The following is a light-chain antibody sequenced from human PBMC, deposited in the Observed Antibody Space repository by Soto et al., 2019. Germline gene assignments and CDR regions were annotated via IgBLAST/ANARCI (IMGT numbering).Light chain of an antibody. V-gene: IGKV4-1*01. Sequence: VLTQSAHALSVALWGSGTINCKCSQNVFSSSNNKNYLGWYQQKPGQPPKLLIYWASTRESGVPARFTGSGSGTDFSLTISSLQAEDVAVYYCHQYYSTPWAFGQGTKVDI. CDR1: QNVFSSSNNKNY. J-gene: IGKJ1*01. CDR2: WAS. CDR3: HQYYSTPWA.